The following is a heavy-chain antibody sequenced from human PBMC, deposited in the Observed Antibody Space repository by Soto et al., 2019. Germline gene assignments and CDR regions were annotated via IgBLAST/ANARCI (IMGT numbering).Heavy chain of an antibody. Sequence: GGSLRLSCAASGFTFIDYSMNWIRQAPGKGLEWISFISGRGDAIYYADSLKGRFIVSRDNAKNSLYLQMNSLSDDDTAVYYCARPGEGALFYYAMDVWGQGTTVTVSS. CDR1: GFTFIDYS. D-gene: IGHD3-16*01. CDR3: ARPGEGALFYYAMDV. CDR2: ISGRGDAI. V-gene: IGHV3-48*02. J-gene: IGHJ6*02.